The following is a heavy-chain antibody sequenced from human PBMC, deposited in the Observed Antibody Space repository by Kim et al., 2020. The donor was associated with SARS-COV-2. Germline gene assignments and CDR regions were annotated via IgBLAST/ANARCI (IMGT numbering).Heavy chain of an antibody. V-gene: IGHV3-30*01. J-gene: IGHJ4*02. Sequence: YYADSVKGRFTISRDNSKNTLYLQMNSLRAEDTAVYYCARGGWKLPFFDYWGQGTLVTVSS. CDR3: ARGGWKLPFFDY. D-gene: IGHD1-26*01.